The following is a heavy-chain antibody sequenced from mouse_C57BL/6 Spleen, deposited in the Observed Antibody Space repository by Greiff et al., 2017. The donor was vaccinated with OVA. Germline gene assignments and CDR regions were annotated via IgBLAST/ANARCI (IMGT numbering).Heavy chain of an antibody. CDR1: GFTFSSYG. J-gene: IGHJ2*01. CDR2: ISSGGSYT. Sequence: EVKLVESGGDLVKPGGSLKLSCAASGFTFSSYGMSWVRQTPDKRLEWVATISSGGSYTYYPDSVKGRFTISRDNAKNTLYLQMSSLKSEDTAMYYCARQNYDDWGQGTTLTVSS. CDR3: ARQNYDD. V-gene: IGHV5-6*01.